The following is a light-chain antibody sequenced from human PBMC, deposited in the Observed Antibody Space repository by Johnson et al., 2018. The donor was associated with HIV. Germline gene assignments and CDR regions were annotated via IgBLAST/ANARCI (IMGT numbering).Light chain of an antibody. J-gene: IGLJ1*01. CDR2: DNN. CDR3: GTWDGILSAGGV. CDR1: SSNIGNNY. Sequence: QSVLTQPPSVSAAPGQKVAISCSGSSSNIGNNYVSWYQQVPGTAPKLLIYDNNRRPSGIPDRFSGSKSGTSATLGITGLQTGDEADYYCGTWDGILSAGGVVGTGIRLTVL. V-gene: IGLV1-51*01.